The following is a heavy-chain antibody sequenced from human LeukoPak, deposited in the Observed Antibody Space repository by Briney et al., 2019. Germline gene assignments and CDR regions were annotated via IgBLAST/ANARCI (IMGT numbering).Heavy chain of an antibody. D-gene: IGHD5-18*01. J-gene: IGHJ5*01. CDR1: GFTFSSYW. Sequence: GGSLRLSCAASGFTFSSYWMSWVRQAPGKGLEWVANINQDGSEKYYVDFVKGRFTIYRDNAKNSLYLQMNSLRAEGTVVYYWARALLIPGIQLWFDYWGQGTLVTVSS. CDR3: ARALLIPGIQLWFDY. V-gene: IGHV3-7*01. CDR2: INQDGSEK.